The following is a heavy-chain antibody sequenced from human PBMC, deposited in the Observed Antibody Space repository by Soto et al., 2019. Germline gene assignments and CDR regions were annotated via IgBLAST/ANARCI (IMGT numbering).Heavy chain of an antibody. Sequence: GGSLRLSCAASGFTFSSYGMHWVRQAPGKGLEWVAVISYDGSNKYYADSVKGRFTISRDNSKNTLYLQMNSLRAEDTAVYYCAKDFRGGSGSDFGGFGYWGQGTLVTVS. J-gene: IGHJ4*02. CDR1: GFTFSSYG. CDR2: ISYDGSNK. V-gene: IGHV3-30*18. CDR3: AKDFRGGSGSDFGGFGY. D-gene: IGHD6-19*01.